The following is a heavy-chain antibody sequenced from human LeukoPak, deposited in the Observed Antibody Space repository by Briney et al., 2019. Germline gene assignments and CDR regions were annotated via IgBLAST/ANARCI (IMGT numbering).Heavy chain of an antibody. CDR3: ARDSLGDAFDI. CDR2: ISSSSSYI. Sequence: GGSLRLSCAASGFTFSSYSMNWVRQAPGKGLEWVSSISSSSSYIYYADSMKGRFTISRDNAKNSLYLQMNSLRAEDTAVYYCARDSLGDAFDIWGQGTMVTVSS. V-gene: IGHV3-21*01. J-gene: IGHJ3*02. CDR1: GFTFSSYS.